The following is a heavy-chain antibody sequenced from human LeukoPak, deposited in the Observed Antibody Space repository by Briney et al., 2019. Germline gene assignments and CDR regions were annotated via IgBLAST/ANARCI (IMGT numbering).Heavy chain of an antibody. CDR2: IKSKTDGGTT. CDR1: GFTFSSYS. V-gene: IGHV3-15*01. J-gene: IGHJ4*02. Sequence: GGSLRLSCAASGFTFSSYSMNWVRQAPGKGLEWVGRIKSKTDGGTTDYAAPVKGRFTISRDDSKNTLYLQMNSLKTEDTAVYYCTTDLYFWSGDDYWGQGTLVTVSS. CDR3: TTDLYFWSGDDY. D-gene: IGHD3-3*01.